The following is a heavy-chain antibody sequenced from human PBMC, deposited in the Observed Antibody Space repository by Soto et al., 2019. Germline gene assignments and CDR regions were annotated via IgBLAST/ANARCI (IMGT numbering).Heavy chain of an antibody. J-gene: IGHJ3*02. CDR1: GFSVSDNY. D-gene: IGHD2-2*01. V-gene: IGHV3-66*01. CDR3: VRDHIGYCSRNNCFAGMTVIDI. Sequence: PGGSLRLSCAASGFSVSDNYMSWFRPAPGEGLDWVSIIFDGGETHYADSVKGRFTISRDNSKNTLFLQMDGLRAEDTAMYYCVRDHIGYCSRNNCFAGMTVIDIWGQGTMVTVSS. CDR2: IFDGGET.